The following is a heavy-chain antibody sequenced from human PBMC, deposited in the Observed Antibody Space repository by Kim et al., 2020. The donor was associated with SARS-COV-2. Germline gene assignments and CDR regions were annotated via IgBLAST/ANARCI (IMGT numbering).Heavy chain of an antibody. CDR1: GFTFSSYG. Sequence: GGSLRLSCAASGFTFSSYGMHWVRQAPGKGLEWVAVIWYDGSNKYYADSVKGRFTISRDNSKNTLYLQMNSLRAEDTAVYYCAREEVGGYDSLAPYYYYGMDVWGQGTTVTVSS. D-gene: IGHD3-3*01. CDR2: IWYDGSNK. V-gene: IGHV3-33*01. J-gene: IGHJ6*02. CDR3: AREEVGGYDSLAPYYYYGMDV.